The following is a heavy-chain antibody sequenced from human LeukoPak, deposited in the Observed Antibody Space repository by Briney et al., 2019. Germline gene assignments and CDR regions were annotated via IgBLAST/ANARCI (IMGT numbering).Heavy chain of an antibody. CDR1: GFTFSSYE. V-gene: IGHV3-48*03. Sequence: GGSLRLSCAASGFTFSSYEMNWVRQAPGKGLEWVSYISSSGSSIYYADSVKGRFTISRDNAKNSLYLQMNSLRAEDTAVYYCARDGVLDWHYVFDYWGQGTLVTVSS. CDR2: ISSSGSSI. J-gene: IGHJ4*02. CDR3: ARDGVLDWHYVFDY. D-gene: IGHD3-10*02.